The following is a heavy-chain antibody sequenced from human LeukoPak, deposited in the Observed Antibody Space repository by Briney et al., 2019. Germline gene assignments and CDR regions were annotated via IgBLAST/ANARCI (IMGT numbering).Heavy chain of an antibody. CDR1: GGSISSGDYY. Sequence: SQTLSLTCTVSGGSISSGDYYWSWIRQPPGKGLEWIGYIYYSGSTYYNPSLKSRVTISVDTSKNQFSLKLSSVTAADTAVYYCARNPLGSGSLDYWGQGTLVIVSS. CDR3: ARNPLGSGSLDY. D-gene: IGHD3-10*01. J-gene: IGHJ4*02. CDR2: IYYSGST. V-gene: IGHV4-30-4*01.